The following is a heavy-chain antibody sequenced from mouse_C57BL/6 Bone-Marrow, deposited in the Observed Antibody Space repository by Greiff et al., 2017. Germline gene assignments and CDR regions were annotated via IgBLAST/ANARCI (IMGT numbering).Heavy chain of an antibody. CDR3: ARGVWAWFAY. CDR2: IWSGGST. J-gene: IGHJ3*01. CDR1: GFSLTSYG. V-gene: IGHV2-2*01. Sequence: QVQLQQSGPGLVQPSQSLSITCTVSGFSLTSYGVHWVRQSPGKGLEWLGVIWSGGSTDYNAAFISRLSISKDNSKSQVFFKMNSLQADDTAIYYCARGVWAWFAYWGQGTLVTVSA.